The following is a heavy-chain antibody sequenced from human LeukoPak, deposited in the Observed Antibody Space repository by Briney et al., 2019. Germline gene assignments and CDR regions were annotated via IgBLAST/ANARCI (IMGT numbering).Heavy chain of an antibody. CDR1: GYTFTSYD. D-gene: IGHD6-13*01. CDR2: MNPNSGYT. Sequence: ASVKVSCKASGYTFTSYDINWVRQATGQGLEWMGWMNPNSGYTGYAQKFQGRVTMTRNTSISTAYMELSSLRSEDTAVYYCARGPIAAAGHRSRSYYYYGMDVWGQGTTVTVSS. CDR3: ARGPIAAAGHRSRSYYYYGMDV. J-gene: IGHJ6*02. V-gene: IGHV1-8*01.